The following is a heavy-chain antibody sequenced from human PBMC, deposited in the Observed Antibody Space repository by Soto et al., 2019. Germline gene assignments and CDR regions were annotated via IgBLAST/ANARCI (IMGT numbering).Heavy chain of an antibody. Sequence: GESLKISCKVSGYTFSTYCIGWVRQMHGKGLGWVGIGYPCDSQTSYSPSFQGQVAISADSSISTPYLLWSSLKASATAMYYCERPKYSTWTGAFDIWGQGTMVTVSS. CDR3: ERPKYSTWTGAFDI. D-gene: IGHD1-26*01. V-gene: IGHV5-51*01. CDR2: GYPCDSQT. CDR1: GYTFSTYC. J-gene: IGHJ3*02.